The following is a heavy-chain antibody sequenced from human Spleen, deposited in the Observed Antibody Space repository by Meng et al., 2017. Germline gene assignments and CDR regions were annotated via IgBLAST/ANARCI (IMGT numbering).Heavy chain of an antibody. V-gene: IGHV3-9*01. CDR1: GFTFDDYA. D-gene: IGHD3-22*01. J-gene: IGHJ4*02. CDR3: ARERIGSGYSPYYFDY. Sequence: GGSLRLSCAASGFTFDDYAMHWVRQVPGKGLEWVSGITWNSGIIGYADSVKGRFTISRDNAKSSLYLQMNSLRAEDTAVYYCARERIGSGYSPYYFDYWGQGTLVTVSS. CDR2: ITWNSGII.